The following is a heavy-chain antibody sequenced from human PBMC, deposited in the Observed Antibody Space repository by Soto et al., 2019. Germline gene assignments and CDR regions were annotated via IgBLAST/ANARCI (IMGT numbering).Heavy chain of an antibody. D-gene: IGHD6-13*01. CDR2: ISPNGGST. CDR3: AREGARRIAAAGRGLNY. CDR1: S. J-gene: IGHJ4*02. Sequence: SVDWVPQEPGQGLEWMGIISPNGGSTTYAQKFQGRVTMTRDTSTSTVYMELSSLRSEDTAVYYCAREGARRIAAAGRGLNYWGQGTLVTVSS. V-gene: IGHV1-46*01.